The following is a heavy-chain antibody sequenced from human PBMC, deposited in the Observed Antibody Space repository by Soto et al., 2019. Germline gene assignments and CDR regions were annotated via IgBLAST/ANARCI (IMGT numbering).Heavy chain of an antibody. D-gene: IGHD3-22*01. J-gene: IGHJ2*01. CDR1: GGSISSGDYY. V-gene: IGHV4-39*02. CDR3: VRRSGSYDSSGYHDNWYFDL. Sequence: PSETLSLTCSVSGGSISSGDYYWGWIRQPPGKGLEWIGSMYYSGGTYYNPSLRSRVTISVDTSNNHFSLKLSSVTAADTAVYYCVRRSGSYDSSGYHDNWYFDLWGRGTLVTVS. CDR2: MYYSGGT.